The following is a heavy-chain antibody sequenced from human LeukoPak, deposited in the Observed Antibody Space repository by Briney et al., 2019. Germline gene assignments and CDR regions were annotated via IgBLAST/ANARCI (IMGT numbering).Heavy chain of an antibody. Sequence: SQTLSLTCAISGDSVSSKSATWSWIRQSPSRGLEWLGRTYYRSKWYNDYGISVKSRITINPDTSKNQFSLQLNSVTPEDTAVYYCARQVDGALETWGQGTMVTVSS. CDR3: ARQVDGALET. CDR2: TYYRSKWYN. J-gene: IGHJ3*02. V-gene: IGHV6-1*01. D-gene: IGHD5-12*01. CDR1: GDSVSSKSAT.